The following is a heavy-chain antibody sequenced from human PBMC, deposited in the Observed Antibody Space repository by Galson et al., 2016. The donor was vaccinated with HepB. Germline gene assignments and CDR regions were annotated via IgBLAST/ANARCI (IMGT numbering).Heavy chain of an antibody. CDR1: GFTFSSYG. V-gene: IGHV3-30*18. CDR3: AKDRQLWLLAHQFDN. CDR2: ISYDGGNK. D-gene: IGHD5-18*01. J-gene: IGHJ4*02. Sequence: SLRLSCAASGFTFSSYGMHWVRQAPGKGLEWVAVISYDGGNKYYADSVKGRFTIPRDNSKNTIYLQMNGLRAEDTATYYCAKDRQLWLLAHQFDNWGQGALVIVSS.